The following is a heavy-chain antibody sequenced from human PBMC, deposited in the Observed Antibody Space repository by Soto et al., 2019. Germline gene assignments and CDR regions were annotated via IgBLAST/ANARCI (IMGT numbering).Heavy chain of an antibody. V-gene: IGHV3-23*01. Sequence: EVQLLESGGGLVQPGGSLRLSCAASGFTFSSYAMSWVRQAPGKGLEWVSGITGSGNRAYYADSVKGRFTIARDNSKNTLYQQMNSLRAEDTAIYYGAKDMFRDVVVIVGRFDPWGQGTLVTVSS. J-gene: IGHJ5*02. CDR3: AKDMFRDVVVIVGRFDP. D-gene: IGHD3-22*01. CDR2: ITGSGNRA. CDR1: GFTFSSYA.